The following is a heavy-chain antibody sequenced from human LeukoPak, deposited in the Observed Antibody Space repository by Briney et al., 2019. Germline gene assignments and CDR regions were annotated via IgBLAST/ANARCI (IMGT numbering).Heavy chain of an antibody. V-gene: IGHV3-23*01. D-gene: IGHD6-13*01. CDR1: GFTFSTYG. Sequence: PGGSLRLSCAASGFTFSTYGMTWVRQAPGKGLEWVSAISGSGTSTHYTDSVKGRFTISRDNSKNTLYLQMNSLRAEDTAVYYCAKNRGNSMWVPDYWGRGTLVTVSS. CDR3: AKNRGNSMWVPDY. J-gene: IGHJ4*02. CDR2: ISGSGTST.